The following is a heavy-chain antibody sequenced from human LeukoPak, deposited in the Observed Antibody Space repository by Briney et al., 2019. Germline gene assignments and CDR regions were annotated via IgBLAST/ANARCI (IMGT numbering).Heavy chain of an antibody. Sequence: EASVKVSCKASGYTFTSYYMHWVRQAPGQGLEWMGIINPSGGSTSYAQKFQGRVTMTRDMSTSTVYMELSSLRSEDTAVYYCARGEEDTAVSNWFDPWGQGTLVTVSS. CDR2: INPSGGST. CDR3: ARGEEDTAVSNWFDP. J-gene: IGHJ5*02. V-gene: IGHV1-46*01. D-gene: IGHD5-18*01. CDR1: GYTFTSYY.